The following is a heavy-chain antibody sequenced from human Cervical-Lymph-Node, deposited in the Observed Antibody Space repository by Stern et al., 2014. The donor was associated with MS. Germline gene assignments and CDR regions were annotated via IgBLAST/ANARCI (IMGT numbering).Heavy chain of an antibody. CDR1: GGTFSSYA. D-gene: IGHD5-24*01. J-gene: IGHJ4*02. CDR2: IIPIFGTA. CDR3: ATGRWLQKWVHFDY. Sequence: VQLVQSGAEVKKPGTSVKVSCKASGGTFSSYAISWVRQAPGQGLEWMGGIIPIFGTANYAQQFKGRVPITADESTTTGYMELSSLRSEDTAVYYCATGRWLQKWVHFDYWGQGTLVTVSS. V-gene: IGHV1-69*01.